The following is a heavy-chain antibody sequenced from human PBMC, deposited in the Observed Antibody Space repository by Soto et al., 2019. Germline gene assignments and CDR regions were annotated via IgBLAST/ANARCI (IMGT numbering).Heavy chain of an antibody. CDR3: ARVHLSSGWYTWFDP. V-gene: IGHV4-59*01. CDR2: IYYSGST. J-gene: IGHJ5*02. D-gene: IGHD6-19*01. Sequence: SETLSLTCTVSGGSIKTYYWSWIRQPPGKGLEWIGYIYYSGSTSYNPSLKSRVTISVDMSKNQFSLNLSSVTAADTAVYYCARVHLSSGWYTWFDPWGLGTLVTVTS. CDR1: GGSIKTYY.